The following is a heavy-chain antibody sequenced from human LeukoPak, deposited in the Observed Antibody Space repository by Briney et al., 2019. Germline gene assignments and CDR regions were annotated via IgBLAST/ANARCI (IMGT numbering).Heavy chain of an antibody. CDR1: GGSFSGYH. CDR3: ARDPTTVVTLPYYFDF. J-gene: IGHJ4*02. V-gene: IGHV4-34*01. Sequence: SETLSLTCAVYGGSFSGYHWTWIRQTPGRGLEWIGEINHRGHSNYNPSLESRVTISVDTSKNQFSLKLRSVTAADTAVYYCARDPTTVVTLPYYFDFWGQGTQVTVSS. CDR2: INHRGHS. D-gene: IGHD4-23*01.